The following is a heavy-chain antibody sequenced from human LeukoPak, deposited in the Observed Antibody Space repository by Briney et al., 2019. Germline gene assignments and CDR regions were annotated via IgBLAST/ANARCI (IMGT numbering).Heavy chain of an antibody. CDR2: INHSGST. Sequence: PSETLSLTCAVYGGSFSGYYWSWIRQPPGKGLEWIGEINHSGSTNYNPSLKSRVTISVDTSKNQFSLKLSSVTAADTAVYYCARGLTFVLLWFGEKGAFDYWGQGILVTVSS. V-gene: IGHV4-34*01. CDR3: ARGLTFVLLWFGEKGAFDY. J-gene: IGHJ4*02. CDR1: GGSFSGYY. D-gene: IGHD3-10*01.